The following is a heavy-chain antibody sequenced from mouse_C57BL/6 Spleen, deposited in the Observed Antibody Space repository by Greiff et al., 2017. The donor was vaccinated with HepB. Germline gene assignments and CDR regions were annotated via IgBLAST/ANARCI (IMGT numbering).Heavy chain of an antibody. CDR2: IDPSDSYT. CDR3: TNSYYYGSRRNYFDY. Sequence: QVQLQQPGAELVKPGASVKLSCKASGYTFTSYWMQWVKQRPGQGLEWIGEIDPSDSYTNYNQKFKGKATLTVDTSASTAYMELSSLTNEDSAVYYCTNSYYYGSRRNYFDYWGQGTTLTVSS. J-gene: IGHJ2*01. CDR1: GYTFTSYW. D-gene: IGHD1-1*01. V-gene: IGHV1-50*01.